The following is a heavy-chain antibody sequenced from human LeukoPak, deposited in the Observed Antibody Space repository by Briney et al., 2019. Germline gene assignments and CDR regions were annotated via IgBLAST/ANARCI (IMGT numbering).Heavy chain of an antibody. J-gene: IGHJ4*02. D-gene: IGHD1-7*01. CDR2: ISSSGTGT. Sequence: GGSLRLSCAASGFTFSSSAMSWVRQAPGKGLYWVSAISSSGTGTYYADSVEGRFTISRDNSKNTLYLQMNSLRAEDTAVYYCAKEGGTGTRFDYWGQGTLVTVSS. CDR3: AKEGGTGTRFDY. V-gene: IGHV3-23*01. CDR1: GFTFSSSA.